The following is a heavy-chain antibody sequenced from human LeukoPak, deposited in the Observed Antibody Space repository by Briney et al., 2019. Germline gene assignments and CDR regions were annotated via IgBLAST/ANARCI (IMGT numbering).Heavy chain of an antibody. CDR3: ARVHSLPVWFGESPDAFDI. CDR1: GGSFSGYY. D-gene: IGHD3-10*01. V-gene: IGHV4-34*01. J-gene: IGHJ3*02. Sequence: SETLSLTCAVYGGSFSGYYWSWIRQPPGKGLEWIGEINHSGSTNYNPSLKSRVTISVDTSKNQFSLKLSSVTAADTAVYYCARVHSLPVWFGESPDAFDIWGQGTMVTVSS. CDR2: INHSGST.